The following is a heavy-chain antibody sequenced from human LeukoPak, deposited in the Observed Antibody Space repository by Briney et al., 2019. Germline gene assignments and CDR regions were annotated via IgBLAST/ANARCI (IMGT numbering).Heavy chain of an antibody. V-gene: IGHV4-59*01. D-gene: IGHD3-3*01. CDR1: GGSISSYY. CDR2: IYYSGST. Sequence: SETLSLTCTVSGGSISSYYWSWVRQPPGKGLGWVGYIYYSGSTNYNPSLKSRVTRSVDTSKNQFSLKLSSVTAADTAVYYCARYYDFWRGYYVDYWGEGTLVTVSS. J-gene: IGHJ4*02. CDR3: ARYYDFWRGYYVDY.